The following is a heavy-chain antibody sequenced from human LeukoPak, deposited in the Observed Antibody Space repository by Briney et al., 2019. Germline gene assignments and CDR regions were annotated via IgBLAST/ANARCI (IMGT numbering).Heavy chain of an antibody. Sequence: GSLKLSCAASGFSFSGSAMHWVRQASGKGLEWVGRIRSKPRNYATAYAASVKGRFTLSRDDSENTAFLQMNSLRTEDTAVYYCTPVVGDVVFTNAYWGQGTLVTVSS. J-gene: IGHJ4*02. V-gene: IGHV3-73*01. D-gene: IGHD2-21*01. CDR1: GFSFSGSA. CDR2: IRSKPRNYAT. CDR3: TPVVGDVVFTNAY.